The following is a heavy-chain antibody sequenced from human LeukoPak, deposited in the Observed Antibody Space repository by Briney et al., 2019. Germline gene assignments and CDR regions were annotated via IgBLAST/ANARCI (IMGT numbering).Heavy chain of an antibody. CDR3: ARAPPTMVRGPTSGMDV. V-gene: IGHV3-30*04. D-gene: IGHD3-10*01. CDR2: ISYDGSNK. CDR1: GFTFSSYA. J-gene: IGHJ6*04. Sequence: GRSLRLSCAASGFTFSSYAMHWVRQAPGKGLEWVAVISYDGSNKYYADSVKGRFTISRDNSKNTLYLQMNSLRAEDTAVYYCARAPPTMVRGPTSGMDVWGKGTTVTVSS.